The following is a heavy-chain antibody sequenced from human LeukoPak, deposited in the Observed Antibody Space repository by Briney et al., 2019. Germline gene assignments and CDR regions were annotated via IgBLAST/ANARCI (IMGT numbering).Heavy chain of an antibody. CDR3: ARRPRRDGYNPDY. V-gene: IGHV1-2*02. J-gene: IGHJ4*02. D-gene: IGHD5-24*01. CDR1: GYIFTGYY. CDR2: INPNSGDT. Sequence: ASVKVSCKASGYIFTGYYMHWVRQAPGQGLEWMGWINPNSGDTNYAQKFQGRVTMTRDTSISTAYMELSRLRSDDTAVYYCARRPRRDGYNPDYWGQGTLVTVSS.